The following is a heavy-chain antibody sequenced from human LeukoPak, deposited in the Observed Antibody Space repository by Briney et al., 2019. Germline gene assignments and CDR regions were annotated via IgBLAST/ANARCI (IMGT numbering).Heavy chain of an antibody. D-gene: IGHD3-22*01. CDR2: ISSSSSYI. Sequence: GGSLRLSCAASGFTFSSYSMNWVRQAPGKGLEWVSSISSSSSYICYADSVKGRFTISRDNAKNSLYLQMNSLRAEDTAAYYCARDMGHYYDSSGYYDGFDYWGQGTLVTVSS. CDR1: GFTFSSYS. CDR3: ARDMGHYYDSSGYYDGFDY. V-gene: IGHV3-21*01. J-gene: IGHJ4*02.